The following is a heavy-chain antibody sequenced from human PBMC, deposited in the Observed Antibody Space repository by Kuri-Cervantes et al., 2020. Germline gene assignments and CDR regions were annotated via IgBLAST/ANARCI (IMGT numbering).Heavy chain of an antibody. J-gene: IGHJ5*02. CDR2: IYPGDSDT. CDR3: ARLAVPAAMGGWFDP. CDR1: GYSFTSYW. V-gene: IGHV5-51*01. Sequence: GGSLRLSCKGSGYSFTSYWIGWVRQMPGKGLEWMGIIYPGDSDTRYSPSFQGQVTISADKSISTAYLRWSSLKASDTSMYYCARLAVPAAMGGWFDPWGQGTLVTVSS. D-gene: IGHD2-2*01.